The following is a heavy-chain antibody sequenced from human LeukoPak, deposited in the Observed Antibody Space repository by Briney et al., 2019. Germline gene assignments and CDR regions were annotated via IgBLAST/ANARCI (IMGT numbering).Heavy chain of an antibody. Sequence: PGGSLRLSCAASGFTFSSYGMHWVRQAPGKGLEWVAVISYDGSNKYYADSVKGRFTISRDNSKNTLYLQMNSLRAEDTAVYYCAKVRDSRGWYYFDYWGQGTLVTVSS. D-gene: IGHD6-19*01. CDR2: ISYDGSNK. CDR3: AKVRDSRGWYYFDY. CDR1: GFTFSSYG. V-gene: IGHV3-30*18. J-gene: IGHJ4*02.